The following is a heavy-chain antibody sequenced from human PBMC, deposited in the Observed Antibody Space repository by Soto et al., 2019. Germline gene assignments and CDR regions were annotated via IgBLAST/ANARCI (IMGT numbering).Heavy chain of an antibody. CDR1: GDSINSSDDY. CDR2: IYDSGST. J-gene: IGHJ6*02. Sequence: SETMSLTCSVSGDSINSSDDYWGWIRQPPGKGLEWIGSIYDSGSTYYNPSLKSRVTISVDTSKNQFSLKLSSVTAADTAVYYCARPKMNGMDVWGQGTTVTVSS. V-gene: IGHV4-39*01. CDR3: ARPKMNGMDV.